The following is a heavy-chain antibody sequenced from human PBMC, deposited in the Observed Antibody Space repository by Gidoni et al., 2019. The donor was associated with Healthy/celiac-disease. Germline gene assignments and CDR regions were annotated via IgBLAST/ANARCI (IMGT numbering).Heavy chain of an antibody. V-gene: IGHV1-2*02. CDR1: GYTFTGYY. CDR3: ARASGEQLVFDY. D-gene: IGHD6-13*01. Sequence: QVQLVQSGAEVKKTGASVKVSCQAHGYTFTGYYMHWVRQAPGQGLEWMGWINPNSGGTNYAQKFQGRGTMTRDTSISTACMELSRLRSDDTAVYYCARASGEQLVFDYWGQGTLVTVSS. J-gene: IGHJ4*02. CDR2: INPNSGGT.